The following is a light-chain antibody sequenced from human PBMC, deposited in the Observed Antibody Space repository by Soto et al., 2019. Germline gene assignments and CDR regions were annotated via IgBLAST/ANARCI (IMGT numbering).Light chain of an antibody. CDR2: EAY. V-gene: IGLV2-23*01. J-gene: IGLJ1*01. CDR3: CSYAGSYTYV. CDR1: SNDVGSYNL. Sequence: QSALTQPASVSGSHGQSITISCTGTSNDVGSYNLVSWYQQHPGKAPKLMIYEAYKRPSGVSNRFSGSKSGNTASLTISGLQAEDEADYFCCSYAGSYTYVFGTGTKLTVL.